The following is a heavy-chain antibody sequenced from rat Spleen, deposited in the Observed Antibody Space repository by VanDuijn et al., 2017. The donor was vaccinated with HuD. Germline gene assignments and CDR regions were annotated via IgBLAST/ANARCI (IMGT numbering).Heavy chain of an antibody. CDR2: ISYDGSST. D-gene: IGHD1-3*01. CDR3: ARRAPFFNYGSYDWYFDF. J-gene: IGHJ1*01. CDR1: GFTFSNYG. Sequence: EVQLVESGGGLVQPGRSLKLSCAASGFTFSNYGMAWVRQAPTKGLEWVATISYDGSSTYYRDSVKGRFTISRDNAKSTLYLQMDSLRSEDTATYYCARRAPFFNYGSYDWYFDFWGPGTMVTVSS. V-gene: IGHV5-29*01.